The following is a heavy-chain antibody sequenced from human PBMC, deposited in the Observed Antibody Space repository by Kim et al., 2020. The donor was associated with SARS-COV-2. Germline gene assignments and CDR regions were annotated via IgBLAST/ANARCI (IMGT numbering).Heavy chain of an antibody. D-gene: IGHD5-18*01. V-gene: IGHV1-3*01. CDR3: ARVRGRGYSYGPIDY. CDR2: INAGNGNT. CDR1: GYTFTSYA. Sequence: ASVKVSCKASGYTFTSYAMHWVRQAPGQRLEWMGWINAGNGNTKYSQKFQGRVTITRDTSASTAYMELSSLRSEDTAVYYCARVRGRGYSYGPIDYWGQGTLVTVSS. J-gene: IGHJ4*02.